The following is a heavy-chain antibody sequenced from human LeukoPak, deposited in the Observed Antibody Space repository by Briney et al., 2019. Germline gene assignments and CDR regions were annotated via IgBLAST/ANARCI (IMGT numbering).Heavy chain of an antibody. V-gene: IGHV4-59*12. CDR2: IYYSGST. D-gene: IGHD4-17*01. CDR3: ARVAGDYGDYRHFDL. Sequence: SETLSLTCTVSGGSISSYNWSWIRQPQGKGLEWMGYIYYSGSTNYNPSLKSRVTMSVDTSKNQFSLKLSSVTAADTAVYYCARVAGDYGDYRHFDLWGRGTLVTVSS. J-gene: IGHJ2*01. CDR1: GGSISSYN.